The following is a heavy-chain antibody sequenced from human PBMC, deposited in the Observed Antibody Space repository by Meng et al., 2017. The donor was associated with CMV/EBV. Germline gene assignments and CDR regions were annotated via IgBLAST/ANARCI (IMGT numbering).Heavy chain of an antibody. D-gene: IGHD2-2*01. Sequence: GGSLRLSCAASGFTFSSYSMNWVRQAPGKGLEWVSSISSSSSYIYYADSVKGRFTISRDNAKNSLYLQMNSLRAEDTAVYYCARDVTYCSSTSCQYDAFDIWGQGTMVTVSS. CDR3: ARDVTYCSSTSCQYDAFDI. J-gene: IGHJ3*02. V-gene: IGHV3-21*01. CDR1: GFTFSSYS. CDR2: ISSSSSYI.